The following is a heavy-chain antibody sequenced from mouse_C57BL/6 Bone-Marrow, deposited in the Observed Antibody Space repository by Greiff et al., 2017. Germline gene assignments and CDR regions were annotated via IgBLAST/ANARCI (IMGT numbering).Heavy chain of an antibody. CDR2: ISSGGSYT. CDR3: ARPGAMDY. CDR1: GFTFSSYG. V-gene: IGHV5-6*01. J-gene: IGHJ4*01. D-gene: IGHD4-1*01. Sequence: EVQLQESGGDLVKPGGSLKLSCAASGFTFSSYGMSWVRQTPDKRLEWVATISSGGSYTYYPDSVKGRFTISRDNAKNTLYLQMSSLKSEDTAMYYCARPGAMDYWGQGTSVTVSS.